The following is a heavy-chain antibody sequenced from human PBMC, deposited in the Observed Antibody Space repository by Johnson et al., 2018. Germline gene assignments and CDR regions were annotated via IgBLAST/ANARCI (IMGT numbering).Heavy chain of an antibody. Sequence: EVQLVESGGGLVKPGGSLRLSCAASGFTFSSYSMNWVRQAPGKGLEWVSSISSSSRYIYYADAVKGRFTISRDNAKNSLYLQRNSLRAEDTAVYYCARDNLYDYDSSAYYFGGYFQHWGQGTLVTVSS. D-gene: IGHD3-22*01. J-gene: IGHJ1*01. CDR1: GFTFSSYS. CDR3: ARDNLYDYDSSAYYFGGYFQH. V-gene: IGHV3-21*01. CDR2: ISSSSRYI.